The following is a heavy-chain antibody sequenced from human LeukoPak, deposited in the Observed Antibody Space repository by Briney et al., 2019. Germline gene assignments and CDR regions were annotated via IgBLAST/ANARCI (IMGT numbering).Heavy chain of an antibody. CDR3: AAPVVVPSYYYYGLDV. V-gene: IGHV3-66*01. J-gene: IGHJ6*02. Sequence: PGGSLRLSCAASGFTVSSNYMSWVRQAPGKGLEWVSVIYSGGSTYYADSLKGRFTISRDNSKNTLYLQMNSLRAEDTAVYYCAAPVVVPSYYYYGLDVWGQGTTVTVSS. D-gene: IGHD2-21*01. CDR1: GFTVSSNY. CDR2: IYSGGST.